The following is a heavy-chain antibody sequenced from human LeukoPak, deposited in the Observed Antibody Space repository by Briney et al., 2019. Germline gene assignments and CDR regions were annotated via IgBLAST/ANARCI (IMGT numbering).Heavy chain of an antibody. Sequence: GSLRLSCAASGFTFSSYAMSWVRQAPGKGLEWVSAISGSGGSTNYADSVKGRFTISRDNAKNTLYLQMNSLRAEDTAVYYCARDDSLQGFDYWGQGTLVTVSS. J-gene: IGHJ4*02. D-gene: IGHD4-11*01. CDR3: ARDDSLQGFDY. V-gene: IGHV3-23*01. CDR2: ISGSGGST. CDR1: GFTFSSYA.